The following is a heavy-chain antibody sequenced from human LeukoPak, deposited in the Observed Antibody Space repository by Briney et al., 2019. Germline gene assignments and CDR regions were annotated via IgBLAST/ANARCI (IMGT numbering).Heavy chain of an antibody. CDR3: ARDRTGSLWFGELDY. CDR2: ISAYNGNT. J-gene: IGHJ4*02. D-gene: IGHD3-10*01. V-gene: IGHV1-18*01. CDR1: GYTFTSYG. Sequence: ASVKVSCKASGYTFTSYGISWVRQAPGQGLEWMGWISAYNGNTNYAQKLQGRVTMTTDTSTSTAYMELRSLRSDDTAVYYCARDRTGSLWFGELDYWGQGTLVTVSS.